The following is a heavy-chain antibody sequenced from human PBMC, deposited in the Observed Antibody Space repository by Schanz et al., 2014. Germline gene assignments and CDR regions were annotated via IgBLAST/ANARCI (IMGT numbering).Heavy chain of an antibody. D-gene: IGHD1-1*01. CDR1: GFTFSSYA. J-gene: IGHJ6*02. Sequence: EVQLVESGGGLVQPGGSLRLSCAASGFTFSSYAMSWVRQAPGKGLEWVSAISGSGGDTYYADSVKGRFTISRDNSKNTLYLQMNSLRAEDTAMYYCARRVPYSFGLDVWGQGATVTVSS. CDR3: ARRVPYSFGLDV. V-gene: IGHV3-23*04. CDR2: ISGSGGDT.